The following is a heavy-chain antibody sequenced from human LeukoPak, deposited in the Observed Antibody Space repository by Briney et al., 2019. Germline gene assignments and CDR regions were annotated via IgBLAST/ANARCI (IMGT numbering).Heavy chain of an antibody. Sequence: GASVKVSCKASGYTFTSYGISWVRQAPGQGLEWMGWISAYNGNTNYAQKLQGRVTMTTDTSTSTAHMELRSLRSDDTAVYYCARDGSKYYGGNSGDYWGQGTLVTVSS. CDR2: ISAYNGNT. D-gene: IGHD4-23*01. J-gene: IGHJ4*02. V-gene: IGHV1-18*01. CDR3: ARDGSKYYGGNSGDY. CDR1: GYTFTSYG.